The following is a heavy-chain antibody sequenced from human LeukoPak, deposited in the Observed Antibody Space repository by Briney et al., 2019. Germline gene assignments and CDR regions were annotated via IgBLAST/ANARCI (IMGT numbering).Heavy chain of an antibody. D-gene: IGHD3-9*01. J-gene: IGHJ4*02. CDR3: ARAPYYDILTGYYTFDY. Sequence: SETLSLTCAVYGGSFSGYYWSWIRQPPGKGLEWIGYIYYSGSTNYNPSLKSRVTISVDTSKNQFSLKLSSVTAADTAVYYCARAPYYDILTGYYTFDYWGQGTLVTVSS. CDR1: GGSFSGYY. V-gene: IGHV4-59*08. CDR2: IYYSGST.